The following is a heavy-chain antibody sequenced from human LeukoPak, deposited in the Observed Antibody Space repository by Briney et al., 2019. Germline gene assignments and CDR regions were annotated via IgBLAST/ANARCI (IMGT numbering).Heavy chain of an antibody. D-gene: IGHD2-2*01. Sequence: GGSLRLSCAASGFTFSSYAMSGVRQAPGKGLEWVSTISGSGGNTYYADSVKGRFTISRDNSKKTLYLQMNSLRAEDTPVYYCAKMGLVVPAAIYMDIWGKGTTVTVSS. CDR1: GFTFSSYA. J-gene: IGHJ6*03. V-gene: IGHV3-23*01. CDR3: AKMGLVVPAAIYMDI. CDR2: ISGSGGNT.